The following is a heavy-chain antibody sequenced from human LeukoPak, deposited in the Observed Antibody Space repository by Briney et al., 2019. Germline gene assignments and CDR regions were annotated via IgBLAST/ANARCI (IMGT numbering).Heavy chain of an antibody. CDR2: ISAYNGNT. J-gene: IGHJ6*03. CDR3: ARVGYGSFLVGGELLDYYYMDV. CDR1: GYTFTSYG. Sequence: ASVKVSCKASGYTFTSYGISWVRQAPGQGLEWMGWISAYNGNTNYAQKLQGRVTMTTDTSTSTAYMELRSLRSDDTAVYYCARVGYGSFLVGGELLDYYYMDVWGKGTTVTISS. D-gene: IGHD3-10*01. V-gene: IGHV1-18*01.